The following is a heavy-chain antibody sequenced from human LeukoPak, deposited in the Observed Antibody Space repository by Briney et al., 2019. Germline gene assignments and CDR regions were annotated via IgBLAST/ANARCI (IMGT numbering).Heavy chain of an antibody. Sequence: GGSLRLSCEASGFSFSSYEMHWVRQAPGKGLEWVSYMSSSGSVSLYADSVRGRFTISRDNAKNSLYLQMNSLRADDTGIYYCVRGRTSGYDSGGDYWGQGTLVTVSS. CDR2: MSSSGSVS. D-gene: IGHD5-12*01. CDR1: GFSFSSYE. CDR3: VRGRTSGYDSGGDY. J-gene: IGHJ4*02. V-gene: IGHV3-48*03.